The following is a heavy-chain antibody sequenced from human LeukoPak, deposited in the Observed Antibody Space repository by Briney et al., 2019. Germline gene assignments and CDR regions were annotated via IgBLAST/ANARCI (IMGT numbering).Heavy chain of an antibody. CDR3: ARDPRNIGLAP. V-gene: IGHV3-30*04. CDR1: GFTFSTYG. Sequence: PGGSLRLSCAASGFTFSTYGMHWVRQAPGKGLEWVAVISYDGSNKYYAQSVKGRFTMSRDNGKNTLYLQMNSLRAEDTAIYYCARDPRNIGLAPWGQGTLVTVS. D-gene: IGHD5-12*01. CDR2: ISYDGSNK. J-gene: IGHJ5*02.